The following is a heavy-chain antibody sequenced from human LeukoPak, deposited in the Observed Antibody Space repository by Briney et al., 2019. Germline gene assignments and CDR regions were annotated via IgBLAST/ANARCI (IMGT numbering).Heavy chain of an antibody. CDR3: AKDSSGPAY. CDR1: GFTVNSNY. Sequence: GGSLRLSCAASGFTVNSNYMSWVRQAPGKGLEWVSVIYSGVGTFYAGSVKGRFTISRDNSKNTLYLQMNSLRAEDTAVYYCAKDSSGPAYWGQGTLVTVSS. CDR2: IYSGVGT. D-gene: IGHD6-19*01. J-gene: IGHJ4*02. V-gene: IGHV3-53*01.